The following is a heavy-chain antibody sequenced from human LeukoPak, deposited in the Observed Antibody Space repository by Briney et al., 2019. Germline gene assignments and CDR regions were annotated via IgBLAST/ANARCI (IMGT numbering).Heavy chain of an antibody. CDR2: INPNSGGT. CDR1: GYTFTGYY. Sequence: ASVKVSCKASGYTFTGYYMHWVRQAPGQGLEWMGWINPNSGGTNYAQKFQGRVTMTRDTSISTAYMELSRLRSDDTAVYYCARDAGYSSSWYFHYGMDVWGQGTTVTVS. V-gene: IGHV1-2*02. D-gene: IGHD6-13*01. J-gene: IGHJ6*02. CDR3: ARDAGYSSSWYFHYGMDV.